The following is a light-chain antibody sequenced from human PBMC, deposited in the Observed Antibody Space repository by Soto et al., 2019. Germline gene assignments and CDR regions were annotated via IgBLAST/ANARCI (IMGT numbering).Light chain of an antibody. CDR3: SSYANSNTQV. CDR2: DVS. J-gene: IGLJ2*01. V-gene: IGLV2-14*03. Sequence: QSALTQPASVSGSPGQSITVSCIGTSSVVGGYNYVSWYQQHPGKAPKLMIHDVSNRPSGVSNRFSGSKSGNTASLTISGLQAEDEAYYYCSSYANSNTQVFGGGTKLTVL. CDR1: SSVVGGYNY.